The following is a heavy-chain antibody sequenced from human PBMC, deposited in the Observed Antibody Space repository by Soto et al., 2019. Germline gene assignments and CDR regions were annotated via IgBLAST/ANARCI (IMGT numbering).Heavy chain of an antibody. V-gene: IGHV1-69*12. J-gene: IGHJ4*02. Sequence: QGQLVQSGAEVKKPGSSVKVSCKASGDTFSSYAISWVRQAPGQRLEWMGGIIPIFGTTSYAQNFLGRATITADESTSTAYIELSSLRSEDTAVYYCARVGGGTKVTLHYFDNWGQGTLVTVSP. D-gene: IGHD4-17*01. CDR1: GDTFSSYA. CDR2: IIPIFGTT. CDR3: ARVGGGTKVTLHYFDN.